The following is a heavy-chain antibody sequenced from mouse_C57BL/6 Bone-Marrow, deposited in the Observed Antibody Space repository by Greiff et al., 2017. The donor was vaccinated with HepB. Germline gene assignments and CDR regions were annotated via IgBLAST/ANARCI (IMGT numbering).Heavy chain of an antibody. Sequence: EVHLVESGEGLVKPGGSLKLSCAASGFTFSRYAMSWVRQTPEKRLEWVAYISSGGDYNNYADTVKGRFTISRDNARNTLYLQMSSLKSEDTAMYYCTREGHWFAYWGQGTLVTVSA. V-gene: IGHV5-9-1*02. CDR2: ISSGGDYN. D-gene: IGHD3-3*01. CDR1: GFTFSRYA. CDR3: TREGHWFAY. J-gene: IGHJ3*01.